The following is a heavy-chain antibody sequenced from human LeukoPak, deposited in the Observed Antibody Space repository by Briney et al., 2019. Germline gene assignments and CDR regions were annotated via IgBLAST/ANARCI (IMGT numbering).Heavy chain of an antibody. J-gene: IGHJ4*02. D-gene: IGHD3-10*01. CDR3: ARYGSGSLGDYYFDY. CDR2: IIPIFGTA. CDR1: GGTFSSYA. V-gene: IGHV1-69*13. Sequence: ASVKVPCKASGGTFSSYAISWVRQAPGQGLEWMGGIIPIFGTANYAQKFQGRVTITADESTSTAYMELSSLRSEDTAVYYCARYGSGSLGDYYFDYWGQGTLVTVSS.